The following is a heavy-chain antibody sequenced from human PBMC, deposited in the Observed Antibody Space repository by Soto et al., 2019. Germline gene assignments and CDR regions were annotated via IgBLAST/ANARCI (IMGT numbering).Heavy chain of an antibody. CDR1: GGSISSYY. D-gene: IGHD6-19*01. V-gene: IGHV4-59*08. J-gene: IGHJ4*01. CDR2: IYYSGST. Sequence: SETLSLTCTVSGGSISSYYWSWIRQPPGKGLEWIGYIYYSGSTNYNPSLKSRVSISIDTSKNQFSLKLTSVTAADTAIYYCASHLTYSSGWYIDYWGHGTLVT. CDR3: ASHLTYSSGWYIDY.